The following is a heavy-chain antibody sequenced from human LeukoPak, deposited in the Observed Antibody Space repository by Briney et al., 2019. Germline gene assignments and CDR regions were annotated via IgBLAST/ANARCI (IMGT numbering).Heavy chain of an antibody. D-gene: IGHD2-21*01. CDR3: ARGSEYCGGDCYCY. Sequence: SETLSLTCTVSGGSIGSYYWSWIRQPPGKGLEWIGYIYYSGSTNYNPSLKSRVTISVDTSKNQFSLKLSSVTAADTAVYYCARGSEYCGGDCYCYWGQGTLVTVSS. J-gene: IGHJ4*02. CDR2: IYYSGST. V-gene: IGHV4-59*01. CDR1: GGSIGSYY.